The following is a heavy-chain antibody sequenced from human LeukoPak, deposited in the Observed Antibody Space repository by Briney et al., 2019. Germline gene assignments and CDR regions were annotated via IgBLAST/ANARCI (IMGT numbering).Heavy chain of an antibody. Sequence: GGPLRLSCAASGFTFRNHRMHWVRQAPAKGLVWVSRIRTDGGSTAYADFVKGRFTISRDNAKNTVYLQMNSLRADDTAVYYCARDMESGGRAFDSWGQGTLVTISS. CDR1: GFTFRNHR. V-gene: IGHV3-74*01. CDR2: IRTDGGST. D-gene: IGHD2-15*01. J-gene: IGHJ4*02. CDR3: ARDMESGGRAFDS.